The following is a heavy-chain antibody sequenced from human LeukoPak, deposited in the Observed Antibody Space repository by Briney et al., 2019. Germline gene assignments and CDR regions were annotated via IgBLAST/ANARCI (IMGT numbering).Heavy chain of an antibody. CDR2: IWYDGSYK. J-gene: IGHJ4*02. CDR1: GYTFSSHG. CDR3: ARLWGSVSGYFDY. D-gene: IGHD2-21*01. Sequence: GGSLRLSCAVSGYTFSSHGMHWVPQAPGKGLEWVAAIWYDGSYKYYADSVKGRFTISRDNSKNMLYLQMDSLRGEDTALYCCARLWGSVSGYFDYWGQGTLVTVSS. V-gene: IGHV3-33*01.